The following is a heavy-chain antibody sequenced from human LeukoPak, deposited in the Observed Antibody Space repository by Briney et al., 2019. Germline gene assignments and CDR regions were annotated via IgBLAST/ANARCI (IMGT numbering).Heavy chain of an antibody. V-gene: IGHV3-23*01. Sequence: GGSLRLSCAASGFIFSNSAFSWVRQAPGKGLEWVSAISTSGGDTYYADSVKGRFTISRGTSKNTLYLQMNSLRAEDTAVYYCVKAGYCGPTNCPFDYWGQGTLVTVSS. CDR3: VKAGYCGPTNCPFDY. CDR1: GFIFSNSA. D-gene: IGHD2-2*01. J-gene: IGHJ4*02. CDR2: ISTSGGDT.